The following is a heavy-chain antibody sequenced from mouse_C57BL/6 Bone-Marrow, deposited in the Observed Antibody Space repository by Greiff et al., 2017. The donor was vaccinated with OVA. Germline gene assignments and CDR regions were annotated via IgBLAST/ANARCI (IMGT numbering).Heavy chain of an antibody. Sequence: EVKLMESGGGLVKPGGSLKLSCAASGFTFSSYAMSWVRQTPEKRLEWVATISDGGSYTNYPDNVKGRFTISRDNAKNNLYLQMSHLKSEDTAMYYCARDGRGTYWGQGTLVTVSA. CDR2: ISDGGSYT. V-gene: IGHV5-4*01. CDR1: GFTFSSYA. J-gene: IGHJ3*01. CDR3: ARDGRGTY.